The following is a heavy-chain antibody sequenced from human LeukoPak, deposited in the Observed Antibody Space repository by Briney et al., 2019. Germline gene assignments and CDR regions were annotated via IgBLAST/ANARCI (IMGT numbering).Heavy chain of an antibody. Sequence: PGGSLRLSCSASGFTFSSYAMHWVRQAPGKGLEYVSAISDDGGSTYYADSVKGIFTISRDNSKNTLYLQMSSLRAEDTAVYYCVRRATTLRVNFDYWGQGTLVTVCS. CDR1: GFTFSSYA. V-gene: IGHV3-64D*06. J-gene: IGHJ4*02. CDR3: VRRATTLRVNFDY. CDR2: ISDDGGST. D-gene: IGHD5-24*01.